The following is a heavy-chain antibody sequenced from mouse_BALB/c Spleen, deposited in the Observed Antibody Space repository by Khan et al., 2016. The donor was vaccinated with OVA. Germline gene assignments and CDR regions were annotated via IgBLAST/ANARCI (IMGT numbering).Heavy chain of an antibody. V-gene: IGHV1-4*01. J-gene: IGHJ3*01. CDR3: ARSGDYYSSRAWFAF. CDR1: GYTFTSYT. D-gene: IGHD1-1*01. Sequence: QVQLKQSGAELARPGASVKMSCKASGYTFTSYTMHWVKQRPGQGLEWIGYINPSSDYTNYNQKFKDKATLTADKSSSTAYMQLSSLTSEDSAVYYCARSGDYYSSRAWFAFWGQGTLVTVSA. CDR2: INPSSDYT.